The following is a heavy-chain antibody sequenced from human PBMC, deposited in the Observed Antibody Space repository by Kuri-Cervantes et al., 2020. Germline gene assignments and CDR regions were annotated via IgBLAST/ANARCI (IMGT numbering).Heavy chain of an antibody. J-gene: IGHJ4*02. CDR3: AADRRSYDYVWGSYRVNFDY. Sequence: ASVKVSCKASGYTFTSYYMHWVRQAPGQGLEWMGIINPSGGSTSYAQKFQGRVTMTRDTSTSTAYMELSSLRSEDTAVYYCAADRRSYDYVWGSYRVNFDYWGQGTLVTVSS. CDR1: GYTFTSYY. D-gene: IGHD3-16*02. CDR2: INPSGGST. V-gene: IGHV1-46*01.